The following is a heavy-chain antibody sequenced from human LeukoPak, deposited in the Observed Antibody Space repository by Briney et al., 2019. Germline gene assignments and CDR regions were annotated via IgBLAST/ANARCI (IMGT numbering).Heavy chain of an antibody. V-gene: IGHV1-69*01. CDR1: GGTFSSYA. CDR3: ARAPYYDILTGYYYYFDY. J-gene: IGHJ4*02. D-gene: IGHD3-9*01. CDR2: IIPIFDTA. Sequence: SSVKVSCKASGGTFSSYAISWVRQAPGQGLEWMGGIIPIFDTANYAQKFQGRVTITADESTSTAYMELSSLRSEDTAVYYCARAPYYDILTGYYYYFDYWGQGTLVTVSS.